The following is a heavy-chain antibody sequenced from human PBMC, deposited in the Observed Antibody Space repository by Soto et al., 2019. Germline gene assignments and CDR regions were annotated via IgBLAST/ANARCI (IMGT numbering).Heavy chain of an antibody. Sequence: QVQLQQWGAGLLKPSETLSLTCAVYGGSFSGYYWSWIRQPPGKGLEWIGEINHSGSTNYNPSLKSRVPISVDTAKNQCSRKLSSVTAADTAVYYCARAAPRYCSGGSCSSGRDYWGQGTLVTVSS. J-gene: IGHJ4*02. CDR1: GGSFSGYY. D-gene: IGHD2-15*01. V-gene: IGHV4-34*01. CDR3: ARAAPRYCSGGSCSSGRDY. CDR2: INHSGST.